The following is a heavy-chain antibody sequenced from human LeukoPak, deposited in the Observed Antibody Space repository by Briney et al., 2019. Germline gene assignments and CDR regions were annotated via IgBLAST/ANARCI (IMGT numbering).Heavy chain of an antibody. D-gene: IGHD1-26*01. V-gene: IGHV3-7*01. Sequence: GRSLRLSCAASGFTFSGYWMSWVRQTPGKGLEWVANIKQDGYEKYYVDSVKGRFTISRDNAKNSLYLQMNSLRADDTAIYYCARDKIVGPTTLDYWGQGTLVTVSS. CDR1: GFTFSGYW. CDR3: ARDKIVGPTTLDY. CDR2: IKQDGYEK. J-gene: IGHJ4*02.